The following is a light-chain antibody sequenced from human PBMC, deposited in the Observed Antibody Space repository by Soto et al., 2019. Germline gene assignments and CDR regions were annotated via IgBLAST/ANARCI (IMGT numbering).Light chain of an antibody. CDR3: QQYNNWPPIT. CDR1: QSVSNN. Sequence: EIMMTQSPATLSVSPGERATLSCRASQSVSNNLAWYQQKPGQAPRLLIYYASTRATGIPAGFSGSGSGTEFTLTISSLQSEDFALYYCQQYNNWPPITFGQGTRLEIK. J-gene: IGKJ5*01. CDR2: YAS. V-gene: IGKV3-15*01.